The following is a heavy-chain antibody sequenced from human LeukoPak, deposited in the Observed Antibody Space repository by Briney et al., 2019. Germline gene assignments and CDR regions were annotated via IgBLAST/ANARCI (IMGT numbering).Heavy chain of an antibody. V-gene: IGHV4-59*01. CDR3: VRVSGTDYYYYMDV. J-gene: IGHJ6*03. CDR2: IYNIGST. CDR1: GASISNDY. Sequence: SETLSLTCSVSGASISNDYWSWMRQPPGKGLEWIGYIYNIGSTKYTPSLKSRVTISRDTSRNQFSLELRSVTAADTAAYYCVRVSGTDYYYYMDVWGKGTTVTVSS. D-gene: IGHD1-20*01.